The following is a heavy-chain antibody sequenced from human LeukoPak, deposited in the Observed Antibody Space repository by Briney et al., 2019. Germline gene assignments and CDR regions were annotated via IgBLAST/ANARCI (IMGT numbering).Heavy chain of an antibody. CDR1: GYTFTDYN. D-gene: IGHD4-11*01. CDR3: ARVMTTVTTYGFDL. CDR2: INPNSGAT. J-gene: IGHJ4*02. Sequence: ASVKVSCKASGYTFTDYNIHWVRQAPGQGLEWMGWINPNSGATNYAQKFQGRVTVTRDTSIRTAYMEVRRLRSDDTAVYYCARVMTTVTTYGFDLWGQGTLVTVSS. V-gene: IGHV1-2*02.